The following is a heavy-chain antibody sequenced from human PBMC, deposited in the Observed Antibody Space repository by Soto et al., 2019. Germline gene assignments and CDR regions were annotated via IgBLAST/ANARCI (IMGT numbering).Heavy chain of an antibody. Sequence: SETLSLTCTVSGGSVSSGSYYWSWIRQPPGKGLEWIGYIYYSGSTNYNPSLKSRVTISVDTSKNQFSLKLSSVTAADTAVYYCARERAVAGYNWFDPWGQGTLVTVSS. CDR2: IYYSGST. J-gene: IGHJ5*02. V-gene: IGHV4-61*01. CDR3: ARERAVAGYNWFDP. D-gene: IGHD6-19*01. CDR1: GGSVSSGSYY.